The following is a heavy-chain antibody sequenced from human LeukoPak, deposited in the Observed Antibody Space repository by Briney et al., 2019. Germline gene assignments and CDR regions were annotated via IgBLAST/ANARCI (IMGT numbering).Heavy chain of an antibody. CDR1: GFTFSDYY. Sequence: PGGSLRLSCAASGFTFSDYYMSWIRQAPGKGLEWVSYISSSSSTIYYADSVKGRFTISRDNAKNSLYLQMNSLRAEDTAVYYCARGSVAASYVPITMIVVPSHDYWGQGTLVTVSS. J-gene: IGHJ4*02. CDR3: ARGSVAASYVPITMIVVPSHDY. V-gene: IGHV3-11*04. D-gene: IGHD3-22*01. CDR2: ISSSSSTI.